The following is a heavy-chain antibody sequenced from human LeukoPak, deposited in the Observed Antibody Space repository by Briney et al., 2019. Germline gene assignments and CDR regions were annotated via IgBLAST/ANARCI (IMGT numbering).Heavy chain of an antibody. CDR3: ARTTEAHSWRTRYYDYYMDA. D-gene: IGHD6-13*01. CDR1: GGSISSSVYY. J-gene: IGHJ6*03. CDR2: IYYGGST. Sequence: SETLSLTCTVSGGSISSSVYYWGWIRQPPWKGLEWIGTIYYGGSTYYSPSLKSRVTMSVDTSKNQFSLKLSSVTAADTAVYYCARTTEAHSWRTRYYDYYMDAWGKGTTVTVSS. V-gene: IGHV4-39*07.